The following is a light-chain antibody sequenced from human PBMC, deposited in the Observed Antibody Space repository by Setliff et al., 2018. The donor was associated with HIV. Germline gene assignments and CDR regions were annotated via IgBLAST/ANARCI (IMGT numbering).Light chain of an antibody. CDR2: DVS. CDR3: CSHTSSITWL. J-gene: IGLJ3*02. V-gene: IGLV2-14*03. Sequence: QSVLTQPASVSGSPGQSITISCTGTSGDIGGYNYVSWYQLHPGKAPKLLIDDVSNRPSGVSKHFSGSKSGNTASLTISGLQAEDEADYYCCSHTSSITWLFGGGTKVTVL. CDR1: SGDIGGYNY.